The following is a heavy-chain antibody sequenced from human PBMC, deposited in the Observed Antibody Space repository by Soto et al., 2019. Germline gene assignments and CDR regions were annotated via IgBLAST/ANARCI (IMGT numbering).Heavy chain of an antibody. CDR1: GFTFSSYS. CDR2: ISSSSSYI. D-gene: IGHD2-2*01. CDR3: ARDDIVVVPAAPTYFDY. V-gene: IGHV3-21*01. Sequence: GGSLRLSCAASGFTFSSYSMNWVRQAPGKGLEWVSSISSSSSYIYYADSVKGRFTISRDNAKNSLYLQMNSLRAEDTAVYYCARDDIVVVPAAPTYFDYWGQGTLVTVSS. J-gene: IGHJ4*02.